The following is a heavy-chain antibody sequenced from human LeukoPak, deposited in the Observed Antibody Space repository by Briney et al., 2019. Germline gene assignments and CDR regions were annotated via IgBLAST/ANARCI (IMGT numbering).Heavy chain of an antibody. CDR3: ARLYYYDSSGYPPLDY. D-gene: IGHD3-22*01. J-gene: IGHJ4*02. CDR2: IKQDGSEK. CDR1: GFTFSSYS. Sequence: GGSQRLSCAASGFTFSSYSMNWVRQAPGKGLEWVANIKQDGSEKYYVDSVKGRFTISRDNAKNSLYLQMNSLRAEDTAVYYCARLYYYDSSGYPPLDYWGQGTLVTVSS. V-gene: IGHV3-7*01.